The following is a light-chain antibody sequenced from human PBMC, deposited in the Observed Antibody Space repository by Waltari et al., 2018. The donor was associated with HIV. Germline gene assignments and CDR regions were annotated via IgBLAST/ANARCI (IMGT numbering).Light chain of an antibody. J-gene: IGKJ1*01. CDR3: QQYIGSPRT. CDR1: QTISTTY. V-gene: IGKV3-20*01. Sequence: EIVLTQSPGTVSVSPGEEATLSCRASQTISTTYVARYQQKLGQPPRLLIYAASTRAAGVPDRFSGSGSGTDFTLTISGLEPEDCAVYYCQQYIGSPRTFGQGTKVELK. CDR2: AAS.